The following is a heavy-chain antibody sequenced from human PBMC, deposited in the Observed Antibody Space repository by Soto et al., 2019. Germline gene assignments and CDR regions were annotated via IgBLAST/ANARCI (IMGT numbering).Heavy chain of an antibody. CDR2: ISYDGSNK. J-gene: IGHJ5*02. Sequence: GGSLRLSCAASEFTFGSYAMHWICQTPSKGLEWVAVISYDGSNKYYADSVKGRFTISRDNAKNTVYLQMNSLRAEDTAVYYCAKDQLYILGVIHNWFDPWRQGTLVTVSS. CDR3: AKDQLYILGVIHNWFDP. V-gene: IGHV3-30-3*01. CDR1: EFTFGSYA. D-gene: IGHD3-10*02.